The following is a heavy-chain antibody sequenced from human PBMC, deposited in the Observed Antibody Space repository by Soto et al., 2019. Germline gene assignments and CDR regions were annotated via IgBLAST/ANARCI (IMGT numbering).Heavy chain of an antibody. V-gene: IGHV3-23*01. CDR3: AIRMYSTRWYYLDY. D-gene: IGHD6-13*01. J-gene: IGHJ4*02. CDR2: ISAST. CDR1: GFTVSSYA. Sequence: EMQLLESGGGLVQAGGSLRLSCAASGFTVSSYALNWVLQAPWKGLEWVSGISASTYYADSVKGRVTIPRDTSKNTLYLQMNSLRSEDTAIYFCAIRMYSTRWYYLDYWGQGTLVTVSS.